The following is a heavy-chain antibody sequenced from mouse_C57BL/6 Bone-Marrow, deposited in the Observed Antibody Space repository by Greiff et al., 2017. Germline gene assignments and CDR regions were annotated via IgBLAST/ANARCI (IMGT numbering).Heavy chain of an antibody. J-gene: IGHJ4*01. CDR3: ARSAGVGDYAMDY. CDR2: IYPRDGNT. Sequence: QVQLKESGPELVKPGASVKLSCKASGYTFTSYDMNWVKQRPGQGLEWIGWIYPRDGNTKYNQKFKGNDTLTIDTSSSTAYMVHHSLTSKDSAVYFCARSAGVGDYAMDYWGQGTSVTVSS. V-gene: IGHV1-85*01. D-gene: IGHD1-1*01. CDR1: GYTFTSYD.